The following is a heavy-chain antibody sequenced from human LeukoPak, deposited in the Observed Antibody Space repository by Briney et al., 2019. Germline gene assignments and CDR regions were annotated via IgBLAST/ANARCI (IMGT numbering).Heavy chain of an antibody. D-gene: IGHD3-3*01. Sequence: PGGSLRLSCAASGFTVSSNYMSWVRQAPGKGLEWVSVIYSGGSTYYADSVKGRFTISRDNSKNTLYLQMNSLRAEDTAVYYCAREKYDFWSGQPLGFDPWGQRTLVTVSS. CDR3: AREKYDFWSGQPLGFDP. V-gene: IGHV3-66*02. CDR2: IYSGGST. CDR1: GFTVSSNY. J-gene: IGHJ5*02.